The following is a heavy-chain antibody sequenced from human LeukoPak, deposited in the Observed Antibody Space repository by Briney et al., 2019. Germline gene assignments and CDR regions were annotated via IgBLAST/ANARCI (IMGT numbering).Heavy chain of an antibody. J-gene: IGHJ5*02. D-gene: IGHD3-3*02. CDR3: ARNGFRNFDWLDP. V-gene: IGHV4-38-2*01. Sequence: SETLSPTCGVSGFSISSDYSWAWIRQPPGKGLEWIGSIHHSGSTLYNSSLVSRVTISLDASKNQFSLLLTSVTAADTAVYYCARNGFRNFDWLDPWGQGTLVTVSS. CDR2: IHHSGST. CDR1: GFSISSDYS.